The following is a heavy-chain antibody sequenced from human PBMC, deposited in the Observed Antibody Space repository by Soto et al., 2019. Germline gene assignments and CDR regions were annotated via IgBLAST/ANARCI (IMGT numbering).Heavy chain of an antibody. J-gene: IGHJ3*02. V-gene: IGHV1-3*01. CDR1: GYTFINYA. CDR2: NQVGPGNT. Sequence: QVLLVQSGAEVKKPGASVKVSCKASGYTFINYALHWLRQAPGQRLEWMGRNQVGPGNTKNSQKFQDRVTITSDTSVNTADMELSRLTSEDTAVYYCAKYYTSAWYVDDALDIWCQWTVIPVSS. D-gene: IGHD6-19*01. CDR3: AKYYTSAWYVDDALDI.